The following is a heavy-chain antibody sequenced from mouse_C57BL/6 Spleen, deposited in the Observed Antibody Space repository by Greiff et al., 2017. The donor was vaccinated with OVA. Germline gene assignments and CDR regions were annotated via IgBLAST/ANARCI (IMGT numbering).Heavy chain of an antibody. J-gene: IGHJ2*01. CDR1: GYTFTSYW. Sequence: QVQLKQPGAELVRPGSSVKLSCKASGYTFTSYWMHWVKQRPIQGLEWIGNIDPSDSETHYNQKFKDKATLTVDKSPSTAYMQLSSLTSEDSAVYYCARGGSGLDYWGQGTTLTVSS. V-gene: IGHV1-52*01. CDR2: IDPSDSET. CDR3: ARGGSGLDY. D-gene: IGHD3-2*02.